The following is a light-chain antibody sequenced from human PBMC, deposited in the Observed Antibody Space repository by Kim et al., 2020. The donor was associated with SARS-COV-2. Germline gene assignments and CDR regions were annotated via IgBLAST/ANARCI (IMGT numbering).Light chain of an antibody. CDR1: QSIGTR. V-gene: IGKV1-39*01. J-gene: IGKJ4*01. CDR3: QQSHSTPWLT. Sequence: DIQMTQSPSSLAASVGDRATLACRASQSIGTRLNWYQQRPGKAPKLLIYAASSLQSGVPSRFSGSGSGTDFTLTISSLQPEDFATYFCQQSHSTPWLTFGGGTKVDIK. CDR2: AAS.